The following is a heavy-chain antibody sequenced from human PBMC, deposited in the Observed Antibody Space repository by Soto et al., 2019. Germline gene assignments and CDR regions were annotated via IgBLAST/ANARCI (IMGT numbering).Heavy chain of an antibody. CDR3: ARDPGYSYGYYYYYGMDV. Sequence: QLGGSLRLSCAASGFTFSSYWMHWVRQAPGKGLVWVSRINSDGSSTSYADSVKGRFTISRDNAKNTLYLQMNSLRAEDTAVYYCARDPGYSYGYYYYYGMDVWGQGTTVTVSS. V-gene: IGHV3-74*01. D-gene: IGHD5-18*01. J-gene: IGHJ6*02. CDR1: GFTFSSYW. CDR2: INSDGSST.